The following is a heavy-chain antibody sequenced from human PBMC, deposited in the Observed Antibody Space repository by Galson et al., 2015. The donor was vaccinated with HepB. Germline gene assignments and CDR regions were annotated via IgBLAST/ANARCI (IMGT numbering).Heavy chain of an antibody. CDR3: ARGHDSYGQT. J-gene: IGHJ5*02. CDR2: MDPNSGNT. V-gene: IGHV1-8*01. D-gene: IGHD5-18*01. Sequence: SVKVSCKASGYTFTTYDIHWVRQATGQGLEWMGWMDPNSGNTGYAQEFQGRVTMTRSTSISTAYMELSSLKSEDTAVYYCARGHDSYGQTWGQGTQVTVSS. CDR1: GYTFTTYD.